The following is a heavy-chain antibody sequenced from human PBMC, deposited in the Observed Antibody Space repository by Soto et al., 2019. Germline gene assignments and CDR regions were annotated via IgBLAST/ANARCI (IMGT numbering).Heavy chain of an antibody. Sequence: GGSLRLSCAASGFTFSSYWMHWVRQAPGKGLVWVSRINSDGSSTSYADSVKGRFTISRDNAKNTLYLQMNSLRAEDTAVYYCARDPSGQNYYYSYMDVWGKGTTVTVSS. V-gene: IGHV3-74*01. CDR1: GFTFSSYW. D-gene: IGHD6-19*01. CDR2: INSDGSST. J-gene: IGHJ6*03. CDR3: ARDPSGQNYYYSYMDV.